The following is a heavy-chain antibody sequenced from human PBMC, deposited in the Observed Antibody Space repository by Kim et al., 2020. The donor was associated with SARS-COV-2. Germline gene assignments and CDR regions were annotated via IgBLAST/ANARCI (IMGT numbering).Heavy chain of an antibody. J-gene: IGHJ4*02. V-gene: IGHV4-34*01. CDR1: GGSFSGYY. D-gene: IGHD2-2*01. Sequence: SETLSLTCAVYGGSFSGYYWSWIRQPPGKGLEWIGEINHSGSTNYNPSLKSRVTISVDTSKNQFSLKLSSETAADTAVYYCARGYCSSTSCRMFDYWGQG. CDR3: ARGYCSSTSCRMFDY. CDR2: INHSGST.